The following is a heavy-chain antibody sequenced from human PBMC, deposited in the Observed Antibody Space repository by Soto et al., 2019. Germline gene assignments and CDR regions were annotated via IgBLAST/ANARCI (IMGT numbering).Heavy chain of an antibody. CDR2: ISPSGGTT. V-gene: IGHV1-46*01. J-gene: IGHJ4*02. CDR3: AREVGATDY. Sequence: QVQLVQSGAEVKKPGASVKVSCKASGYTFSNYYMHWVRQAPGQGLEWMGIISPSGGTTTYAQKFQGRLTTTRDTSTSTLYMELSSLRSEDTAVYYCAREVGATDYWGQGTPVTVSS. CDR1: GYTFSNYY. D-gene: IGHD1-26*01.